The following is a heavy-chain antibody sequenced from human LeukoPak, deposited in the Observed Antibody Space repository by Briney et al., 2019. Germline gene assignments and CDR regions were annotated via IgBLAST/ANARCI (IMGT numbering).Heavy chain of an antibody. CDR2: IYTSGST. Sequence: ETLSLTCTVSGASISSYYWSWIRQPAGKGLEWIGRIYTSGSTDYNPSLKSRVTMSIDTSKNQLSLKLSSVTAADTAVYYCAKDDGAYGSALGYWGQGTLVTVSS. J-gene: IGHJ4*02. CDR1: GASISSYY. V-gene: IGHV4-4*07. D-gene: IGHD3-16*01. CDR3: AKDDGAYGSALGY.